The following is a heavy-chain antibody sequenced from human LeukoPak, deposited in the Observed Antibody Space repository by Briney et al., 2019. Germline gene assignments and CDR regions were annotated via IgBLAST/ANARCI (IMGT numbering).Heavy chain of an antibody. CDR1: GFTFSRSW. V-gene: IGHV3-74*01. D-gene: IGHD1-26*01. Sequence: GGSLRLSCTASGFTFSRSWMHWVRQAPGKGLVWVSRIKSDETSISYADSVKGRFTISRDYAKNTLYLQMNSLRAEDTAVYYCARGDGGSYSAHFDYWGQGTLVTVSS. CDR2: IKSDETSI. J-gene: IGHJ4*02. CDR3: ARGDGGSYSAHFDY.